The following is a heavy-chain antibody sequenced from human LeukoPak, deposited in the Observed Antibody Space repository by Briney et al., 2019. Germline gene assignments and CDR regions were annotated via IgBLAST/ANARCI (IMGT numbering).Heavy chain of an antibody. CDR3: ARRSAPFDFDY. CDR1: GYTFTGYY. J-gene: IGHJ4*02. CDR2: ISAYNGNT. Sequence: ASVKVSCKASGYTFTGYYMHWVRQAPGQGLEWMGWISAYNGNTNYAQKLQGRVTMTTDTSTSTAYMELRSLRSDDTAVYYCARRSAPFDFDYWGQGTLVTVSS. V-gene: IGHV1-18*04.